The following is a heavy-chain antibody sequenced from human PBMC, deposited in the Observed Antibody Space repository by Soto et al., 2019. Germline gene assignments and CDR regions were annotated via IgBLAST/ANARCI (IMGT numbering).Heavy chain of an antibody. J-gene: IGHJ4*02. CDR3: ATHRDSGSYYGIDY. CDR2: MYYSGSF. CDR1: GDSISSGY. V-gene: IGHV4-59*08. D-gene: IGHD1-26*01. Sequence: TSETLSLTCSVSGDSISSGYWTWIRQPPGRGLEWIGFMYYSGSFNYNPSLESRVIISVDTSKNQFSLKLNSVTAADTAMYYCATHRDSGSYYGIDYWGQGTLVTVSS.